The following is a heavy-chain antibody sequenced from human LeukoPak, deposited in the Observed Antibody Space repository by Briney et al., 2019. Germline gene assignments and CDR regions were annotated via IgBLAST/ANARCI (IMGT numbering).Heavy chain of an antibody. D-gene: IGHD3-9*01. CDR2: IYCSGST. V-gene: IGHV4-59*08. CDR1: GGSISSYY. J-gene: IGHJ5*02. Sequence: PSETLSLTCTVSGGSISSYYWSWIRQPPGKGLEWIGYIYCSGSTNYNPSLKSRVTISVDTSKNQFSLKLSSVTAADTAVYYCARHRDILTGYRWFDPWGQGTLVTVSS. CDR3: ARHRDILTGYRWFDP.